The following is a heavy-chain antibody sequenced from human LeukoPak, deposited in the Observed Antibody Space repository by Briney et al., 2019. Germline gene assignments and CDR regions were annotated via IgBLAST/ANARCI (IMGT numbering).Heavy chain of an antibody. Sequence: GGSLRLSCVASGFTFSLYWMNWIRQAPGKGLEWVASIKQDGSQKDYVDSVKGRFTISRDNARNALFLHMNSLRANDSAVYYCARDIPKWEPFDYWGQGTLVTVSS. CDR1: GFTFSLYW. V-gene: IGHV3-7*01. CDR3: ARDIPKWEPFDY. J-gene: IGHJ4*02. D-gene: IGHD1-26*01. CDR2: IKQDGSQK.